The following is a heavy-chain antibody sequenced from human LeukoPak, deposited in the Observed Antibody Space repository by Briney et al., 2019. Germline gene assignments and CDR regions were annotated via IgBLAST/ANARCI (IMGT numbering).Heavy chain of an antibody. J-gene: IGHJ6*02. Sequence: ASVKVSCKASGYTFTSYGISWVRQAPGQGLEWMGWISAYNGNTNYAQKLQGRVTMTTDTPTSTAYMELRSLRSDDTAVYYCARSATLPAASEVYYYYGMDVWGQGTTVTVSS. V-gene: IGHV1-18*01. CDR2: ISAYNGNT. D-gene: IGHD2-2*01. CDR1: GYTFTSYG. CDR3: ARSATLPAASEVYYYYGMDV.